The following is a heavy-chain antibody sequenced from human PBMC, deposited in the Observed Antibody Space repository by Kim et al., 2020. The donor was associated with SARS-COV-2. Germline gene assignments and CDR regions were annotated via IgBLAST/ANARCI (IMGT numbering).Heavy chain of an antibody. V-gene: IGHV5-10-1*01. J-gene: IGHJ6*02. D-gene: IGHD4-17*01. CDR2: IDPSDSYT. CDR1: GYSFTSYW. Sequence: GASLKISCKGSGYSFTSYWISWVRQMPGKGLEWMGRIDPSDSYTNYSPSFQGHVTISADKSISTAYLQWSSLKASDTAMYYCARGRGLTVTYGMDVWGQGTTVTVSS. CDR3: ARGRGLTVTYGMDV.